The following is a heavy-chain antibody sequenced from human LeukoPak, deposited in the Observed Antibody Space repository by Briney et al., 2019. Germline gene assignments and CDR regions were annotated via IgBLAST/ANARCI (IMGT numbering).Heavy chain of an antibody. V-gene: IGHV1-69*13. CDR3: ARDHQPHCSSTSCPFPTVAFDI. J-gene: IGHJ3*02. CDR1: GGTFSSYA. CDR2: IIPIFGTA. D-gene: IGHD2-2*01. Sequence: PVASVKVSCKASGGTFSSYAISWVRQAPGQGLEWMGGIIPIFGTANYAQKFQGRVTITADESTSTAYMELSSLRSEDTAVYYCARDHQPHCSSTSCPFPTVAFDIWGQGTMVTVSS.